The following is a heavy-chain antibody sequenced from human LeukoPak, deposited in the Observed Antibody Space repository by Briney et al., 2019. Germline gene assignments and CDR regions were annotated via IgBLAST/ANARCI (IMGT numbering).Heavy chain of an antibody. J-gene: IGHJ6*02. Sequence: SVKVSCKASGGTFSSYAISWVRQAPGQGLEWMGGIIPIFGTANYAQKFQGRVTITADESTSTAYMELSSLRSEDTAVYYCARGQAVPVEFHLYYYGMDVWGQGTTVTVSS. D-gene: IGHD3-10*01. V-gene: IGHV1-69*13. CDR2: IIPIFGTA. CDR3: ARGQAVPVEFHLYYYGMDV. CDR1: GGTFSSYA.